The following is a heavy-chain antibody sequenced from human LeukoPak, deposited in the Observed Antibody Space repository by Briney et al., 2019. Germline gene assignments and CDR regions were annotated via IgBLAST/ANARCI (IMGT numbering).Heavy chain of an antibody. CDR1: GYTFTDYY. D-gene: IGHD3-22*01. V-gene: IGHV1-2*02. CDR3: ARGGYYDSSGYYHPFDY. Sequence: ASVKVSCKASGYTFTDYYMHWVRQAPGQGLEWMGWINPNSGGTNSAQKFQGRVTMTRDTSISTAYMELSRLRSDDTAVYYCARGGYYDSSGYYHPFDYWGQGTLVTVSS. CDR2: INPNSGGT. J-gene: IGHJ4*02.